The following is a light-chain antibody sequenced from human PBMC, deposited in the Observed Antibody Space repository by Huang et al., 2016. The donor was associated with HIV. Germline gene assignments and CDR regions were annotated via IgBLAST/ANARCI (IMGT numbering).Light chain of an antibody. CDR2: WAS. CDR3: QQYYSIPWT. Sequence: DIVMTQSPDSLAVSLGERATIDCTSSQSVLYSSNNKNYLAGYQQKSGQSPKLLIYWASTRESGVPDRFSGSGSGTDFTLTISSLQAEDVAVYFCQQYYSIPWTFGQGTKVEVK. CDR1: QSVLYSSNNKNY. J-gene: IGKJ1*01. V-gene: IGKV4-1*01.